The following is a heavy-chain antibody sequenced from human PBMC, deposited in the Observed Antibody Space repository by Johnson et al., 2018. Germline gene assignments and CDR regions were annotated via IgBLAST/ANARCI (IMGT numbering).Heavy chain of an antibody. J-gene: IGHJ3*02. Sequence: QVELQESGPGLVKPSETLALTCPVSGGSISSYYWSWIRQPPGKGLEWIGYISYSGSTNYTPSLKSRVTISVDTSKNQFSLKLSSVPAADTAVYYCARALLGSYDAFDIWGQGTMVTVSS. V-gene: IGHV4-59*01. CDR1: GGSISSYY. CDR3: ARALLGSYDAFDI. CDR2: ISYSGST. D-gene: IGHD1-26*01.